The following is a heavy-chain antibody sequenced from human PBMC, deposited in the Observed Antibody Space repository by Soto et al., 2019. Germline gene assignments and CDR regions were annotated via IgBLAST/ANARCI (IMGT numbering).Heavy chain of an antibody. CDR1: AFIFSDHS. Sequence: EVQLVESGGGLVKPGGSLRLSCVGSAFIFSDHSMNWVRQAPGKGLEWVTSIGDTGTFIYYADSVKGRFTISRDNAKNSLFLQMDSLRPEDTAVYYCARDQRSLRQGYSDYWGQGTLVTVSS. CDR3: ARDQRSLRQGYSDY. CDR2: IGDTGTFI. J-gene: IGHJ4*02. D-gene: IGHD4-4*01. V-gene: IGHV3-21*01.